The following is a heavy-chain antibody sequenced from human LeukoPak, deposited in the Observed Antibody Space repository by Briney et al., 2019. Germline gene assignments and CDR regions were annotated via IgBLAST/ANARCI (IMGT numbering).Heavy chain of an antibody. J-gene: IGHJ4*02. V-gene: IGHV3-33*01. Sequence: GGSLRLSCTASGFNFGIYGMHWVRQAPGKGLEWVAVMWDDGTNEYYVESVKGRFTISRDNGKRTLYLQMNSLRVEDTAVYYCARESFQVLYYIDYWGQGTLVTVSS. D-gene: IGHD2/OR15-2a*01. CDR2: MWDDGTNE. CDR1: GFNFGIYG. CDR3: ARESFQVLYYIDY.